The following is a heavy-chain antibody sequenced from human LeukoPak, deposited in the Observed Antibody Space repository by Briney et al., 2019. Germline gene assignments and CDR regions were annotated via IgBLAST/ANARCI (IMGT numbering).Heavy chain of an antibody. D-gene: IGHD2-2*01. CDR1: GGSISSSSYY. CDR3: ARRSHSRYCSSTSCSYYFDY. J-gene: IGHJ4*02. Sequence: SETLSLTCTVSGGSISSSSYYWGWIRQPPGKGLEWIGSIYYSGSTYYNPSLKSRVTISVDTSKNLFSLKLSSVTAADTAVYYCARRSHSRYCSSTSCSYYFDYWGQGTLVTVSS. CDR2: IYYSGST. V-gene: IGHV4-39*01.